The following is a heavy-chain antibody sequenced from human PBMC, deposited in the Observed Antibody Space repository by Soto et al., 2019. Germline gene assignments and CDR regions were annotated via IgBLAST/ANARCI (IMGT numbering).Heavy chain of an antibody. CDR2: MNPNRGNT. CDR1: GYTFTSYD. Sequence: ASVKVSCKASGYTFTSYDINWVRQATGQGLEWMGWMNPNRGNTGYAQKFQGRVTMTRNTSISTAYMELSSLRSEDTAVYYCARVGGDGYVLNHYGMDVWGQGTTVTVSS. V-gene: IGHV1-8*01. J-gene: IGHJ6*02. D-gene: IGHD5-12*01. CDR3: ARVGGDGYVLNHYGMDV.